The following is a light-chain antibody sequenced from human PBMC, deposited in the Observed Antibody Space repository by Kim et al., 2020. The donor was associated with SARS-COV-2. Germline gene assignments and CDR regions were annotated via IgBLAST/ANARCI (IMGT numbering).Light chain of an antibody. CDR1: SLRSYY. CDR2: GKN. V-gene: IGLV3-19*01. J-gene: IGLJ3*02. CDR3: NSRDSSGNHRWV. Sequence: SSELTQDPAVSVALGQTVRITCQGDSLRSYYASWYQQKPGQAPVLVIYGKNNRPSGIPYRFSGSSSGNTASLTITGAQAEDEADYYCNSRDSSGNHRWVFGGGTKLTVL.